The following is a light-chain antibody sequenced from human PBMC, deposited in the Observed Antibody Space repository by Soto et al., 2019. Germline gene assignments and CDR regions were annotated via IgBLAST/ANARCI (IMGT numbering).Light chain of an antibody. CDR3: QQRNNWPPIT. CDR2: DAS. CDR1: QSVSSY. V-gene: IGKV3-11*01. J-gene: IGKJ1*01. Sequence: EIVLTQSPATLSLSPGARATLSCRASQSVSSYLSLYQQKPGQSPRLLIHDASHRAAGIPARFSGSGFGTDFTLTISSLEPEDAAVYYCQQRNNWPPITFGQGTKVDIK.